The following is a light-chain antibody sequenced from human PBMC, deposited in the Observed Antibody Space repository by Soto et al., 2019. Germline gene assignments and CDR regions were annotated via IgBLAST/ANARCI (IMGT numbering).Light chain of an antibody. V-gene: IGLV2-14*01. J-gene: IGLJ2*01. CDR2: DVS. Sequence: QSVLTQPASVSGSPGQSITISCTGTSSDVGGYNYVSWYQQHPGKAPKHMIYDVSNRPSGVSNRFSGSKSGNTASLTISGLQAEDEADYYCSSYTSSSTLVFGGGTKLTVL. CDR1: SSDVGGYNY. CDR3: SSYTSSSTLV.